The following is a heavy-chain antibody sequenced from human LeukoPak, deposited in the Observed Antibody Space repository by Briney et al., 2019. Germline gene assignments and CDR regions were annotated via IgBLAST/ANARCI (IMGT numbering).Heavy chain of an antibody. J-gene: IGHJ4*02. V-gene: IGHV1-2*02. CDR2: ISPNSGDT. CDR3: ARVWDLPFDY. CDR1: GYTFAGYY. Sequence: ASVKVSCKASGYTFAGYYIHWVRQAPGQGLEWMGWISPNSGDTNYAQKFQGRVTMTRDSSISTVYMELGRLGYDDTAVYYCARVWDLPFDYWGQGTLVTVSS. D-gene: IGHD1-26*01.